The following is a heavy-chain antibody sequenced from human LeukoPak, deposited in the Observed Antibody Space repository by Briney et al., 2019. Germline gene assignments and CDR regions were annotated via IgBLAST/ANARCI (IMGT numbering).Heavy chain of an antibody. V-gene: IGHV3-30-3*01. CDR1: GSTFSTYI. CDR2: ISVDGNTK. Sequence: PGGSLRLSCAASGSTFSTYIMHWVRQAPGKGLDWVAVISVDGNTKYYADSVKGRFTISRDNSKNTLYVQMNSLRTEDTAVYYCASGDSVTTSPPYYYAMDVWGQGTTVTVSS. D-gene: IGHD4-17*01. J-gene: IGHJ6*02. CDR3: ASGDSVTTSPPYYYAMDV.